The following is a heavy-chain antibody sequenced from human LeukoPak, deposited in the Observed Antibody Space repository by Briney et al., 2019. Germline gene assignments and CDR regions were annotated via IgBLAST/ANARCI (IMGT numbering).Heavy chain of an antibody. Sequence: VASVKVSCKASGGTFSSYAISWVRQAPGQGLEWMGGIIPIFGTADYAQKFQGRVTITTDESTSTAYMELSSLRSEDTAVYYCAREPYYYDSSGPNWFDPWGQGTLVTVSS. J-gene: IGHJ5*02. D-gene: IGHD3-22*01. CDR2: IIPIFGTA. CDR3: AREPYYYDSSGPNWFDP. V-gene: IGHV1-69*05. CDR1: GGTFSSYA.